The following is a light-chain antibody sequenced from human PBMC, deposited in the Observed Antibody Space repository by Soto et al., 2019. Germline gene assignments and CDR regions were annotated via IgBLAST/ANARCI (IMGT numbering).Light chain of an antibody. CDR1: SSDVGGYNF. Sequence: QSALTQPASVSGSPGQSITISCTGTSSDVGGYNFVSWYQQHPGKAPKLIIYEVTNRPSAVSSRFSGSKSGNTASLTISGLQAEDEADYYCSSYTSNIAPVVFGGGTKLTVL. V-gene: IGLV2-14*01. J-gene: IGLJ2*01. CDR3: SSYTSNIAPVV. CDR2: EVT.